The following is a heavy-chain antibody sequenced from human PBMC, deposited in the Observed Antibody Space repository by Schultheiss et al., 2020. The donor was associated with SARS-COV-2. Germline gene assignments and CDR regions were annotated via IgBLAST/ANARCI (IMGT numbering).Heavy chain of an antibody. CDR1: GFTFSSYA. CDR2: ISGSGGST. V-gene: IGHV3-23*01. CDR3: TRHSSGFDY. Sequence: GESLKISCAASGFTFSSYAMSWVRQAPGKGLEWVSAISGSGGSTYYADSVKGRFTISRDDSKNTAYLQMNSLKTEDTAVYYCTRHSSGFDYWGQGTLVTVSS. D-gene: IGHD6-25*01. J-gene: IGHJ4*02.